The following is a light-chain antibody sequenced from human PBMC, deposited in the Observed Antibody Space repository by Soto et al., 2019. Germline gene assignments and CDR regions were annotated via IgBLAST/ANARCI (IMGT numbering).Light chain of an antibody. J-gene: IGKJ1*01. V-gene: IGKV3-15*01. Sequence: EIVMTQSPATLSVSPGEGVTLSCRASQSVNFNLAWYQQKPGQAPRLLMYGASSRATGIPARFSGSGSRTEFTLSISSLQSEDFAVYYCQQYENWPRTFGQGTKV. CDR3: QQYENWPRT. CDR1: QSVNFN. CDR2: GAS.